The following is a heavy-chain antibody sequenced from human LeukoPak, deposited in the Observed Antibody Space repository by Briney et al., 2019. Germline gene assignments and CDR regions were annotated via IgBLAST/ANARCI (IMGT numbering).Heavy chain of an antibody. CDR3: ARHISSGGTYAHFDY. J-gene: IGHJ4*02. CDR1: GGSINSYY. D-gene: IGHD1-26*01. V-gene: IGHV4-59*08. Sequence: SETLSLTCTVSGGSINSYYWSWIRQPPGRGLEWIGSIHYSGSTSYNPSLRSRVTISVDKSKNQVSLNLNSVTAADTAVYYCARHISSGGTYAHFDYWGQGTLVTVSS. CDR2: IHYSGST.